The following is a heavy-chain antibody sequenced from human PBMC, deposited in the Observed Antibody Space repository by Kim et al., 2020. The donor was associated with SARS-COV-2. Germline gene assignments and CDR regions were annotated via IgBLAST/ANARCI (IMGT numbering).Heavy chain of an antibody. Sequence: TTYYHPSLKSRVTISVDTSKNQVSLKLSSVTAADTAVYYCARLRRGRLDYWGQGTLVTVSS. D-gene: IGHD3-10*01. CDR3: ARLRRGRLDY. CDR2: TT. V-gene: IGHV4-39*01. J-gene: IGHJ4*02.